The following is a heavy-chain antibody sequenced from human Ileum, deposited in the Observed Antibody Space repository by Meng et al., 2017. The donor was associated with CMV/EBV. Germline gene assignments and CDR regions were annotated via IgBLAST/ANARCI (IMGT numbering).Heavy chain of an antibody. V-gene: IGHV3-30*04. CDR2: ISYDGENK. CDR1: GFTFSDHA. CDR3: ARDPLRWFPYYVRLDY. Sequence: GESLKISCAASGFTFSDHAMYWVRQAPGKGLEWVAIISYDGENKYYGDSVKGRFTISRDNSKNTLFLQMTSLTGEDTAVYYWARDPLRWFPYYVRLDYWGQGAKVTVSS. J-gene: IGHJ4*02. D-gene: IGHD3-10*02.